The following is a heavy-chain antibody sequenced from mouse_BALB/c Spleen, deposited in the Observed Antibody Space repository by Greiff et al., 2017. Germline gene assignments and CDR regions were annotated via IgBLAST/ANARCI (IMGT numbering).Heavy chain of an antibody. D-gene: IGHD2-4*01. CDR2: ISSGGSYT. CDR3: ARASSTLIMDY. V-gene: IGHV5-9-1*01. CDR1: GFTFSSYA. Sequence: EVMLVESGGGLVKPGGSLKLSCAASGFTFSSYAMSWVRQTPEKRLEWVATISSGGSYTYYPDSVKGRFTISRDNAKNTLYLQMSSLRSEDTAMFYCARASSTLIMDYWGQGTPLTDSS. J-gene: IGHJ2*01.